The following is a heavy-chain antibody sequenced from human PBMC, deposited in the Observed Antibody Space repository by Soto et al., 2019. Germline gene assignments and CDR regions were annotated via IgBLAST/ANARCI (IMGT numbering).Heavy chain of an antibody. V-gene: IGHV3-30-3*01. CDR1: GFTFNIYA. CDR3: AREDDYGYRYINYGLDD. D-gene: IGHD4-17*01. CDR2: ISFDGTKK. Sequence: GGSLRLSCAASGFTFNIYALHWVRQAPGKGLEWVAVISFDGTKKYYSDSVKGRFTISRDNLKNTLYLQMNNLRVEDAALYFCAREDDYGYRYINYGLDDWGQGTTVTVSS. J-gene: IGHJ6*02.